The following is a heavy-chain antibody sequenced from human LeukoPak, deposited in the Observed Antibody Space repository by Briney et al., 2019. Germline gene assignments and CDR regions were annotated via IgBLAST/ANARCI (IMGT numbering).Heavy chain of an antibody. J-gene: IGHJ6*02. CDR2: INPNSGGT. V-gene: IGHV1-2*02. CDR3: WYYSKDYYGMDV. D-gene: IGHD4-11*01. CDR1: GYTFTGYY. Sequence: VASVKVSCKASGYTFTGYYMHWVRQAPGQGLEWMGWINPNSGGTNYAQKFQGRVTMTRDTSISTAYMELSRLRSDDTAVYYCWYYSKDYYGMDVWGQGTTVTVSS.